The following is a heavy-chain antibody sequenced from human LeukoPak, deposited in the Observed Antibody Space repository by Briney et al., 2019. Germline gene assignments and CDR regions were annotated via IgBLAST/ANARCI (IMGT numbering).Heavy chain of an antibody. D-gene: IGHD2-2*01. CDR3: VRGCSSTSCYPFDY. CDR2: INYDGST. J-gene: IGHJ4*02. V-gene: IGHV3-74*01. Sequence: GGSLRLSCAASGFTFSSYAMSWFRQAPGKGLVWVSRINYDGSTNYADSVKGRFTISRDNARNTLYMQMNSLRAEDTAVYYCVRGCSSTSCYPFDYWGQGTLVTVSS. CDR1: GFTFSSYA.